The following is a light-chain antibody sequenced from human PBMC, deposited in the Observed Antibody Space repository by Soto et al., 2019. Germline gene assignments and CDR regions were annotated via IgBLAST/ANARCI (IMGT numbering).Light chain of an antibody. CDR1: QTILYSSNNQNS. CDR3: QQYYSIPPWT. CDR2: WAS. V-gene: IGKV4-1*01. Sequence: DIVMTQSPDSLAVSLGERATINCKSSQTILYSSNNQNSLAWYQQKPGQPPKLLIYWASTRESGVPDRFSGSGSGTDFTLTISSLQAEDVAVYYCQQYYSIPPWTFGQGTKVEIK. J-gene: IGKJ1*01.